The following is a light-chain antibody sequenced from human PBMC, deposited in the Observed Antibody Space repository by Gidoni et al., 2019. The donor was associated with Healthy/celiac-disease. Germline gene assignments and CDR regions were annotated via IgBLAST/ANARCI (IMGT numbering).Light chain of an antibody. CDR1: QSVLYSSNNKNY. V-gene: IGKV4-1*01. J-gene: IGKJ2*01. Sequence: DLVLTQSPDSLAVSLGARATINCKSSQSVLYSSNNKNYLAWYQQKPGQPPKLLIYWASTRESGVPDRFSGSGSGTDFTLTISSLQAEDVAVYYCQQYYSTLYTFGQGTKLEIK. CDR3: QQYYSTLYT. CDR2: WAS.